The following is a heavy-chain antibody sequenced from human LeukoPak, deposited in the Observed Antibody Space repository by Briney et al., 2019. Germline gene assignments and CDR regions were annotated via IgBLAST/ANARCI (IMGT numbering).Heavy chain of an antibody. J-gene: IGHJ4*02. CDR1: GGTFSSYA. V-gene: IGHV1-69*04. D-gene: IGHD6-19*01. CDR2: IIPILGIA. Sequence: AASVKVSCKASGGTFSSYAISWVRQAPGQGLEWMGRIIPILGIANYAQKFQGRVTITADKSTSTAYMELSSLRSEDTAVYYCARAHSSGHVDYWGQGTLVTVSS. CDR3: ARAHSSGHVDY.